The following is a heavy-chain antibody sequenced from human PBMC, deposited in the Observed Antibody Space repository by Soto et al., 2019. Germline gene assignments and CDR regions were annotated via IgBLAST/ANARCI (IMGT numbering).Heavy chain of an antibody. V-gene: IGHV4-39*01. Sequence: SETLSLTCTVSGGSITSSSYYWGWIRQPPGKGLEWIGGIYYSGRSYYNPSLKSRVTMSVDTSKNQFSLTLNSVTAADAAVYYCARQRATVVTQAYFDHWGQGTLVTVS. D-gene: IGHD4-17*01. CDR1: GGSITSSSYY. J-gene: IGHJ4*02. CDR2: IYYSGRS. CDR3: ARQRATVVTQAYFDH.